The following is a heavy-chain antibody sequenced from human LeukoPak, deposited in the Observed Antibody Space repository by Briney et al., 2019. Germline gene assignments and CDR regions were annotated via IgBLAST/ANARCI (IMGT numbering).Heavy chain of an antibody. D-gene: IGHD2-2*01. CDR1: GFTFSSYA. Sequence: GGSLRLSCAASGFTFSSYAMSWVRQAPGKGLEWVSAIGGSGGSTYYADSVKGRFTISRDNSKNTLYLQMNSLRAEDTAVYYCAKRYCSSTSCYGYWGQGTLVTVSS. J-gene: IGHJ4*02. V-gene: IGHV3-23*01. CDR3: AKRYCSSTSCYGY. CDR2: IGGSGGST.